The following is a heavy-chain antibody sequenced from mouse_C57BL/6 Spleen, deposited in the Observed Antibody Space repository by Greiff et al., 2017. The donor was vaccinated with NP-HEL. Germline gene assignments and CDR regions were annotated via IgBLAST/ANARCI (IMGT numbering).Heavy chain of an antibody. J-gene: IGHJ4*01. V-gene: IGHV1-69*01. CDR1: GYTFTSYW. Sequence: QVRLQQPGAELVMPGASVKLSCKASGYTFTSYWMHWVKQRPGQGLEWIGEIDPSDSYTNYNQKFKGKSTLTVDKSSSTAYMQLSSLTSEDSAVYYCARSGGYDGHYAMDYWGQGTSVTVSS. CDR3: ARSGGYDGHYAMDY. CDR2: IDPSDSYT. D-gene: IGHD2-2*01.